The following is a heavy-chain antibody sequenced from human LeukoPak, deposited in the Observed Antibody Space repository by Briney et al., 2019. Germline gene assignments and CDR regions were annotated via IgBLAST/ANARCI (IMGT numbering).Heavy chain of an antibody. V-gene: IGHV4-59*08. J-gene: IGHJ4*02. CDR1: GGSISSYY. CDR2: IYYSGSS. Sequence: SETLSLTCTVSGGSISSYYWSWIRQPPGKGLECIGYIYYSGSSNYNSSLKSRVTISVDTSKNQFSLKLSSVTAADTAVYYCARQVSSSGWPFDYWGQGTLVTVSS. CDR3: ARQVSSSGWPFDY. D-gene: IGHD6-19*01.